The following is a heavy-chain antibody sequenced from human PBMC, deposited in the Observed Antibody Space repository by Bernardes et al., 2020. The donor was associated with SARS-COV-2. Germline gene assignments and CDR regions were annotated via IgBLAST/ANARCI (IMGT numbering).Heavy chain of an antibody. CDR2: INTNTGNP. Sequence: ASVKVSCKASGYTFTSYGMNWVRQAPGQGLEWMGWINTNTGNPMYAQGFTGRFVFSLDTSVSTAYLQISSLKAEDTAVYYCARDPAYSSSWYYYYYGMDVWGQGTTVTVSS. CDR3: ARDPAYSSSWYYYYYGMDV. D-gene: IGHD6-13*01. J-gene: IGHJ6*02. CDR1: GYTFTSYG. V-gene: IGHV7-4-1*02.